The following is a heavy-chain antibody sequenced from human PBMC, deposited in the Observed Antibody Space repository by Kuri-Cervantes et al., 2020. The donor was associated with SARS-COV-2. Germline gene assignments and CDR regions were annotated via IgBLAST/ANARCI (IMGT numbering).Heavy chain of an antibody. V-gene: IGHV1-69*13. CDR3: ARGPHTRWYPPYSYYMDV. D-gene: IGHD4-23*01. CDR2: IIPIFGTA. CDR1: GGTFSSYA. Sequence: SVKVSCKASGGTFSSYAISWVRQAPGQGLEWMGGIIPIFGTANYAQKFQGRVTITADESTSTAYMELSSLRSEDTAVYYCARGPHTRWYPPYSYYMDVWGKGTTVTVSS. J-gene: IGHJ6*03.